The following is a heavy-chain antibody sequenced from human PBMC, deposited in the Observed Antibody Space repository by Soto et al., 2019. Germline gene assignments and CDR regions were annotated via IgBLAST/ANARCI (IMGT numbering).Heavy chain of an antibody. V-gene: IGHV1-69*13. J-gene: IGHJ4*02. Sequence: GASVKVSCKASGGTFSSYAISWVRQAPGQGLEWMGGIIPIFGTANYAQKFQGRVTITADESTSTAYMELSSLISEDTAVYYCARGGQWLGIDFDYWGQGTLVTVSS. CDR1: GGTFSSYA. D-gene: IGHD6-19*01. CDR2: IIPIFGTA. CDR3: ARGGQWLGIDFDY.